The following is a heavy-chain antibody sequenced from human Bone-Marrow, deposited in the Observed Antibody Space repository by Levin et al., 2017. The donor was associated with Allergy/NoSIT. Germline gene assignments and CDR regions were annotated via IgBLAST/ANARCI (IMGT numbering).Heavy chain of an antibody. CDR1: GGSISSDSYY. CDR2: IHYSGST. D-gene: IGHD3-9*01. V-gene: IGHV4-39*01. CDR3: ARSFYDILTGYYFDY. J-gene: IGHJ4*02. Sequence: PSETLSLNCTVSGGSISSDSYYWEWIRQSPGTGLEWIGSIHYSGSTDYNPSLKSRITIFADTSKKQFSLKLSSVTATDTAVYYCARSFYDILTGYYFDYWGQGILVTVSS.